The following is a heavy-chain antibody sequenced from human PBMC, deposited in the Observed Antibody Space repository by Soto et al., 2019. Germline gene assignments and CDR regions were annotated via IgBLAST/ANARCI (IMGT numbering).Heavy chain of an antibody. D-gene: IGHD3-22*01. CDR2: LYYGRSA. CDR1: GDSISSYY. V-gene: IGHV4-59*01. Sequence: QVQLQESGPGLVKPSETLSLTCAVSGDSISSYYCMWIRQPPGKGLESIGYLYYGRSANYNPSLKSRVTLSADTSTNQCSLTLSYMTAADTAVYYCALRSMAVVPEYWGQGALVTVSS. J-gene: IGHJ4*02. CDR3: ALRSMAVVPEY.